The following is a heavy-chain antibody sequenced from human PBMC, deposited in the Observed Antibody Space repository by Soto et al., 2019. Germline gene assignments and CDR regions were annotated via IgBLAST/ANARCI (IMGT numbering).Heavy chain of an antibody. D-gene: IGHD1-7*01. CDR1: GLTFSNYA. J-gene: IGHJ4*02. V-gene: IGHV3-23*01. CDR2: MSGSSSTT. Sequence: GGSLRLSCATSGLTFSNYAISWVRQAPGGGLEWVSSMSGSSSTTYYADSVRGRFTISRDRSKNTLYLQMSSLRAEDTALYYCAKNQERELPRVIDFWGQGTLVTVSS. CDR3: AKNQERELPRVIDF.